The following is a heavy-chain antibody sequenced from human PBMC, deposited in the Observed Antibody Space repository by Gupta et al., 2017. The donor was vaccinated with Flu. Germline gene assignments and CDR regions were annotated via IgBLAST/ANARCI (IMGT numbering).Heavy chain of an antibody. V-gene: IGHV3-23*01. Sequence: SFVMPWVRQAPGKGLEWVATISGSGIGTYYADSVKGRFIISRDNSRNTLHLQMNSLRAEDTAVYYCAKDSLDVAPNYGMDAWGQGTTVTVSS. J-gene: IGHJ6*02. CDR3: AKDSLDVAPNYGMDA. CDR2: ISGSGIGT. CDR1: SFV.